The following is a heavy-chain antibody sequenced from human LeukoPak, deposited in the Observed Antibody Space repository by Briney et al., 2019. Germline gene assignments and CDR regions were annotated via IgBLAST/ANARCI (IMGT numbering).Heavy chain of an antibody. CDR1: GGSISSGDYY. J-gene: IGHJ4*02. CDR3: AQGGDYSSSSVFDY. Sequence: SETLSLTCTVSGGSISSGDYYWSWIRQPPGKGLEWIGYIYYSGSTYYNPSLKSRVTISVDTSKNQFSLRLSSVTAADTGVYYCAQGGDYSSSSVFDYWGQGTLVTVPS. V-gene: IGHV4-30-4*08. D-gene: IGHD6-6*01. CDR2: IYYSGST.